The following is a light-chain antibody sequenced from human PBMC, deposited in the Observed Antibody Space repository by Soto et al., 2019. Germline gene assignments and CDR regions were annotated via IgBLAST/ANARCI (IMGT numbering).Light chain of an antibody. CDR1: QSVSSN. J-gene: IGKJ1*01. CDR3: QQYNNWPPWT. CDR2: EAS. V-gene: IGKV3-15*01. Sequence: PGERATLSCRASQSVSSNLAWYQQKPGQAPRLLIYEASTRATGISARFSGSGSGTEFTLTISSLQYEDFAVYYCQQYNNWPPWTFGQGTKVDIK.